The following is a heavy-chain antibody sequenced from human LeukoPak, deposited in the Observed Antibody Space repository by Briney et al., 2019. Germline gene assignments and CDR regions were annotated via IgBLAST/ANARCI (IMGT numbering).Heavy chain of an antibody. Sequence: SETLSLTCAVYGASFSGYYWNWIRQPPGKGLEWIGEINHSGSTNYNPSLKSRVTISVDTSKNQFSLKLSSVTAADTAVYYCARERDGIVGASCLFDYWGQGTLVTVSS. D-gene: IGHD1-26*01. CDR3: ARERDGIVGASCLFDY. CDR1: GASFSGYY. V-gene: IGHV4-34*01. CDR2: INHSGST. J-gene: IGHJ4*02.